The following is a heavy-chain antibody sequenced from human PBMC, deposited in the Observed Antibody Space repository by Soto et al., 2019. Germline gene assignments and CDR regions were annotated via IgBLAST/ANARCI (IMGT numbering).Heavy chain of an antibody. CDR3: ARGQRFSDWFDP. CDR2: IYSSGST. J-gene: IGHJ5*02. D-gene: IGHD3-3*01. CDR1: GGAIGSHY. V-gene: IGHV4-4*07. Sequence: SETLSLTCTISGGAIGSHYWTWIRQPAGKGLEWIGRIYSSGSTQYNPSLQSRVTMSLDTSKNQFSLRLESVTAADTAVYYCARGQRFSDWFDPWGQGNLDTGSS.